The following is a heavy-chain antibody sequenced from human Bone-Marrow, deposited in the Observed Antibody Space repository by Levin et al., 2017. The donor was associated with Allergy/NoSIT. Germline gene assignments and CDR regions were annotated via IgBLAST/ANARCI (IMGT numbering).Heavy chain of an antibody. D-gene: IGHD3-9*01. Sequence: HSQTLSLTCNVSGGSINSGDSYWSWIRQPPGKGLEWIGYIYYSGSTYYNPSLKSRITISIDTSKSQFSLQLSSVTAADTAVYYCARLSLTFYDILTGYYSPIGTFDYWGQGTLVTVSS. J-gene: IGHJ4*02. CDR3: ARLSLTFYDILTGYYSPIGTFDY. V-gene: IGHV4-30-4*01. CDR1: GGSINSGDSY. CDR2: IYYSGST.